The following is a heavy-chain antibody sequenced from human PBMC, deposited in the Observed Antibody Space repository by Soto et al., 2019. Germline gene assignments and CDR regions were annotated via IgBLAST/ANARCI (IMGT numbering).Heavy chain of an antibody. J-gene: IGHJ4*02. CDR1: GYTFTSYG. V-gene: IGHV1-18*01. CDR2: ISAYNCNT. D-gene: IGHD3-3*01. Sequence: QVQLVQSGAEVKKPGASVKVSCKASGYTFTSYGISWVRQAPGQGLEWMGWISAYNCNTNYAQKLQGRVTLTTDTSTSTAYMELRSMRSDDTAVSYCARGRLTIFGVPGVDYWGQGTLVTFSS. CDR3: ARGRLTIFGVPGVDY.